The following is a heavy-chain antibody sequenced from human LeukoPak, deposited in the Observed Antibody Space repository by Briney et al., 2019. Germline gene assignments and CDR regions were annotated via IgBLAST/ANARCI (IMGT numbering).Heavy chain of an antibody. D-gene: IGHD6-13*01. J-gene: IGHJ5*02. CDR2: ISAYNGNT. CDR1: GYTFTSYG. CDR3: ARSLGLYSSSWPNWFDP. V-gene: IGHV1-18*01. Sequence: ASATVSCKASGYTFTSYGISWVRQAPGQGLEWMGWISAYNGNTNYAQKLQGRVTMTTDTSTSTAYMELRSLRSDDTAVYYCARSLGLYSSSWPNWFDPWGQGTLVTVSS.